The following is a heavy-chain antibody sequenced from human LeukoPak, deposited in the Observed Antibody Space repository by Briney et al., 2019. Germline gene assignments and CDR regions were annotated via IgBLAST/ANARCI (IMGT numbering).Heavy chain of an antibody. D-gene: IGHD1-1*01. Sequence: ASVKVSCKASGYTFTGYYMHWVRQAPGQGLEWMGWMNPNSGNTGYAQKFQGRVTMTRNTSISTAYMELSSLRSEDTAVYYCTRGGYGGPRVAFDYWGQGTLVTVSS. CDR2: MNPNSGNT. V-gene: IGHV1-8*02. CDR3: TRGGYGGPRVAFDY. CDR1: GYTFTGYY. J-gene: IGHJ4*02.